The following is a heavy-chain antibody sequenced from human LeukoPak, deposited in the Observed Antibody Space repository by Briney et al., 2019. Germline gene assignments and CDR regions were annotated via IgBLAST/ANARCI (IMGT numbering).Heavy chain of an antibody. J-gene: IGHJ4*02. CDR2: IWFDGSYK. Sequence: GRSLRLSCVASGFKFSNYGMHWVRQAPGKGLDWVSVIWFDGSYKYYGDSVRGRFTISRDNAKNTLYLQMNSLRAEDTAIYYCAKVVQYTASTGTGLDYWGQGTLVTVSS. CDR1: GFKFSNYG. D-gene: IGHD6-13*01. CDR3: AKVVQYTASTGTGLDY. V-gene: IGHV3-33*06.